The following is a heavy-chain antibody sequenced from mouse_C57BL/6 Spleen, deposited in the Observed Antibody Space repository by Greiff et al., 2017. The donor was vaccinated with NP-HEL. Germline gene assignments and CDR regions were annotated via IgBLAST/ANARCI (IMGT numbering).Heavy chain of an antibody. J-gene: IGHJ3*01. CDR3: ARGEGHYYGSSPFAY. CDR2: INYDGSST. CDR1: GFTFSDYY. D-gene: IGHD1-1*01. V-gene: IGHV5-16*01. Sequence: EVQGVESEGGLVQPGSSMKLSCTASGFTFSDYYMAWVRQVPEKGLEWVANINYDGSSTYYLDSLKSRFIISRDNAKNIVYLQMSSLKSEDTATYDGARGEGHYYGSSPFAYWGQGTLVTVSA.